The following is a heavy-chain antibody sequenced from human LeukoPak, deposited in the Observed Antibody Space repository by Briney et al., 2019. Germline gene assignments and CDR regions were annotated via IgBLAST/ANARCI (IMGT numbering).Heavy chain of an antibody. Sequence: SETLSLTCAVYGGSFSGYYWSWIRQPPGKGLEWIGEINHSGSTDYNPSLKSRVTISVDTSKNQFSLKLSSVTAADTAVYYCARVVVVVAAPSFDYWGQGTLVTVSS. CDR2: INHSGST. J-gene: IGHJ4*02. V-gene: IGHV4-34*01. D-gene: IGHD2-15*01. CDR3: ARVVVVVAAPSFDY. CDR1: GGSFSGYY.